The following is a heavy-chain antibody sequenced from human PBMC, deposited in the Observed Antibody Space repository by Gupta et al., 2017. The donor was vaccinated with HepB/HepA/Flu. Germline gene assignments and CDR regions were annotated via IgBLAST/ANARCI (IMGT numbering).Heavy chain of an antibody. CDR2: INSDGSST. CDR3: ARAEIAAAGRPADYDYGMDV. J-gene: IGHJ6*02. V-gene: IGHV3-74*01. CDR1: GFTFSSYW. D-gene: IGHD6-13*01. Sequence: GGSLRLSCAASGFTFSSYWMHWVRQAPGKGLVWVSRINSDGSSTSYADSVKGRFTISRDNAKNTLYLQMNSLRAEDTAVYYCARAEIAAAGRPADYDYGMDVWGQGTTVTVSS.